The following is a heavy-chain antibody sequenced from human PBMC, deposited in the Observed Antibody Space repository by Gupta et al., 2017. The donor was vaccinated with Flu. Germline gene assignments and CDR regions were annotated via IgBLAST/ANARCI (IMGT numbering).Heavy chain of an antibody. V-gene: IGHV3-21*01. D-gene: IGHD3-3*01. Sequence: EVQLVESGGGLVKPGGSLRLSCAASGFPFSTYSITWVRQAPGKGLEWVSSISSSSSYIYYADSVKARFTISRDNAKNSLYLQMNSLRAEDTAVYYCARSWSAQGSPLDVWGQGTTVTVSS. J-gene: IGHJ6*02. CDR2: ISSSSSYI. CDR3: ARSWSAQGSPLDV. CDR1: GFPFSTYS.